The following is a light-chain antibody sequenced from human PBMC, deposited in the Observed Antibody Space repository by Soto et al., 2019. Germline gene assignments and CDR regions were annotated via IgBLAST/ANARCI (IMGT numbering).Light chain of an antibody. V-gene: IGKV3D-20*02. CDR1: QTVRNNY. CDR3: QDRGNWPIFT. Sequence: EFVLTQSPGTLSLSPGERATLSCRASQTVRNNYLAWYQQKPGQAPRLLIYDASSRATGIPDRFSGGGSGTDFTLTISRLEPEDFAVYYCQDRGNWPIFTFGGGTKVDIK. CDR2: DAS. J-gene: IGKJ4*01.